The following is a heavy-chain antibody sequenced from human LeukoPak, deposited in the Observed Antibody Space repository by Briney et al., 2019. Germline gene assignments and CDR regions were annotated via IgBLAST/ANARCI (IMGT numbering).Heavy chain of an antibody. J-gene: IGHJ4*02. CDR3: AKDIFTMVRGVVDY. Sequence: GGSLRLSCAASGFTFDDYAMHWVRQAPGKGLEWVSGISWNSGSIGHADSVKGRFTISRDNAKNSLYLQMNSLRAEDTALYYCAKDIFTMVRGVVDYWGQGTLVTVSS. V-gene: IGHV3-9*01. CDR2: ISWNSGSI. CDR1: GFTFDDYA. D-gene: IGHD3-10*01.